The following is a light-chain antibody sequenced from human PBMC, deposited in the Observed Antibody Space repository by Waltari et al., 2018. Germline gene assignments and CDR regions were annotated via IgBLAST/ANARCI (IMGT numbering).Light chain of an antibody. CDR3: QVWDSDGDRVV. CDR1: NIGAKR. Sequence: YVLTQPPSVSVAPGQTARITCGGNNIGAKRVHWYPQKSGQAPILVVYEDDDRPSGIPERFSGSNSGKTATLTISRVEVADEADFYCQVWDSDGDRVVFGGGTKLTVL. CDR2: EDD. J-gene: IGLJ2*01. V-gene: IGLV3-21*02.